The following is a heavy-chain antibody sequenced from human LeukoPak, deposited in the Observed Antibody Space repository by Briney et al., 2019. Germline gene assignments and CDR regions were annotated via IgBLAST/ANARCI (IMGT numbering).Heavy chain of an antibody. CDR1: GFTFDDYA. CDR3: ATLGAAANRYYYYTDV. V-gene: IGHV3-9*01. CDR2: ISWNSGSI. Sequence: PGRSLRLSCAASGFTFDDYAMHWVRQAPGKGLEWVSGISWNSGSIGYADSVKGRFTISRDNAKNSLYLQMNSLRAEDTALYYCATLGAAANRYYYYTDVWGKGTTVTISS. J-gene: IGHJ6*03. D-gene: IGHD6-13*01.